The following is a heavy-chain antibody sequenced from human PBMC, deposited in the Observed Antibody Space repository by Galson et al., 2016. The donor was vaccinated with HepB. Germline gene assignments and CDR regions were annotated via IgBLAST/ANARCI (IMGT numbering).Heavy chain of an antibody. D-gene: IGHD3-10*01. CDR3: AQVRGYGSGSVFDH. J-gene: IGHJ4*02. Sequence: SLRLSCAASGFSVSSNDMSWVRQTPGKGLEWVSAFSGSGDITYYADSVRGRFTISRDNSKSMLYLQMNNLRAADTAVYYGAQVRGYGSGSVFDHWGQGTLVTVSS. CDR2: FSGSGDIT. V-gene: IGHV3-23*01. CDR1: GFSVSSND.